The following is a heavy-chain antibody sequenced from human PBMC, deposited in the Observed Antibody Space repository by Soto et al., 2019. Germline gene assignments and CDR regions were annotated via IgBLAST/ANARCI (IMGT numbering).Heavy chain of an antibody. CDR1: GYTVTGYG. Sequence: QVHLVQSGAEVKKPGASVKVSCKASGYTVTGYGITWVREAPGQGLEWMGWISAHNGNTDYAQKLQGRVIVTRDTSTSTAYMELRSLISDDTAVYYCARGRYGDYWGQGALVTVSS. V-gene: IGHV1-18*01. CDR2: ISAHNGNT. CDR3: ARGRYGDY. J-gene: IGHJ4*02. D-gene: IGHD1-1*01.